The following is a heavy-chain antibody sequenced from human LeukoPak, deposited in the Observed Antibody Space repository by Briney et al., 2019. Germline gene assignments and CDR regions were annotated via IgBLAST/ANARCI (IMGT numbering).Heavy chain of an antibody. Sequence: AGGSLRLSCAASGFTFSNAWMSWVRQAPGKGLEWVGRIKSKTDGGTTEYAGRVKVRFTISRDDSKNKLYLQMSSLKIEDTAVYYCTTEEIVVVVAANLGAFDIWGQGTMVTVSS. CDR3: TTEEIVVVVAANLGAFDI. J-gene: IGHJ3*02. CDR2: IKSKTDGGTT. V-gene: IGHV3-15*01. D-gene: IGHD2-15*01. CDR1: GFTFSNAW.